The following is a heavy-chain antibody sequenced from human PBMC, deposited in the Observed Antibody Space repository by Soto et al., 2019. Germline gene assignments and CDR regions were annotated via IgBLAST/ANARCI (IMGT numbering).Heavy chain of an antibody. CDR1: GGTFSSYT. CDR2: IIPILGIA. CDR3: ARDQLNYWYFDY. Sequence: GASVKVSCKASGGTFSSYTISWVRQAPGQGLEWMGRIIPILGIANYAQKFQGRVTITADKSTSTAYMGLGSLRSEDTAVYYCARDQLNYWYFDYWGQGTLVTVAS. J-gene: IGHJ4*02. D-gene: IGHD4-4*01. V-gene: IGHV1-69*04.